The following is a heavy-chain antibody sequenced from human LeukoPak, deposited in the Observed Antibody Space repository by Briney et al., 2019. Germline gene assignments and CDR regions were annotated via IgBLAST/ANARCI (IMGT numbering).Heavy chain of an antibody. D-gene: IGHD1-26*01. J-gene: IGHJ3*02. Sequence: SETLSLTCTVSGGSISSYYWSWIRQPAGKGLEWIGRIYTSGSTNYNPSLKSRVTMLVDTSKNQFSLKLSSVTAADTAVYYCATASGSFLYSGAFDIWGQGTMVTVSS. CDR1: GGSISSYY. CDR3: ATASGSFLYSGAFDI. V-gene: IGHV4-4*07. CDR2: IYTSGST.